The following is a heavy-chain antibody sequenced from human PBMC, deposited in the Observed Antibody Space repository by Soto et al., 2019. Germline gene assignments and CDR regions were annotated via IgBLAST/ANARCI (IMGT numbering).Heavy chain of an antibody. CDR3: ARGKGMEENYFYYGLDI. Sequence: ASVKVSCKASGYTFSTYAMHWVRQAPGQSLEWMGWLNGGTGQTRYSQKFQDRVIITRDTSASTGYMELSSLTSEDTAVYYCARGKGMEENYFYYGLDIWGQGTTGIASS. D-gene: IGHD1-1*01. J-gene: IGHJ6*02. CDR1: GYTFSTYA. CDR2: LNGGTGQT. V-gene: IGHV1-3*01.